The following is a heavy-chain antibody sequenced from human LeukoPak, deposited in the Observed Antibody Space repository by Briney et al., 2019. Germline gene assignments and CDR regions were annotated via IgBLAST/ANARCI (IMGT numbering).Heavy chain of an antibody. V-gene: IGHV4-39*01. CDR2: IYYSATT. CDR3: ARRRTLTMPHSMDV. J-gene: IGHJ6*02. D-gene: IGHD4/OR15-4a*01. Sequence: SETLSLTCTVSGGSISGSSYYWGWIRQPPGRGLEWMGAIYYSATTYYNPSLNNRVTISVDTSKNQFSLELSSVTAADTAVYYSARRRTLTMPHSMDVWGQGTTVTVSS. CDR1: GGSISGSSYY.